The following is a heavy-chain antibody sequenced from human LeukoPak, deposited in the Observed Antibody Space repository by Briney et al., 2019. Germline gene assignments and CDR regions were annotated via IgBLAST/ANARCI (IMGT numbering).Heavy chain of an antibody. D-gene: IGHD1-26*01. J-gene: IGHJ4*02. Sequence: SETLSLTCTVSGYSISSGYYWGWIRQPPGKGLEWIGSIYHSGSTYYNPSLKSRVTISVDTSKNQFSLKLSSVTAADTAVYYCARDRSDSGSYSVDYWGQGTPVTVSS. CDR1: GYSISSGYY. CDR2: IYHSGST. V-gene: IGHV4-38-2*02. CDR3: ARDRSDSGSYSVDY.